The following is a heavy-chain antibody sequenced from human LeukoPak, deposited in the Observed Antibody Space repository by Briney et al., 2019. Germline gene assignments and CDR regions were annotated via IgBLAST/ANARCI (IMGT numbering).Heavy chain of an antibody. V-gene: IGHV4-38-2*02. CDR2: IYQSGKT. J-gene: IGHJ4*02. D-gene: IGHD6-13*01. CDR1: GHSISSGYY. CDR3: ARGLPGGQLSRYDY. Sequence: SETLSLTCSVPGHSISSGYYWGWIRQPPGKGLEWMGIIYQSGKTYCNPSLESRVTISVDTSKNQFSLKMNSMTAADTAMYYCARGLPGGQLSRYDYWGQGTLVTVSS.